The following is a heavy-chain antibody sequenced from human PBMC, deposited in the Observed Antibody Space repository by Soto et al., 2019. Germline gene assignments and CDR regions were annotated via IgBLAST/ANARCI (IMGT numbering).Heavy chain of an antibody. D-gene: IGHD3-10*01. CDR2: IYYSGST. CDR1: GGSISSGGYY. J-gene: IGHJ4*02. CDR3: ARGFSGVPIY. Sequence: SETLSLTCTVSGGSISSGGYYWSWIRQHPGKGLEWIGYIYYSGSTYYNPSLKSRVTISVDTSKNQFSLKLSSVTAADTAMYYCARGFSGVPIYWGQGMLVTVSS. V-gene: IGHV4-31*03.